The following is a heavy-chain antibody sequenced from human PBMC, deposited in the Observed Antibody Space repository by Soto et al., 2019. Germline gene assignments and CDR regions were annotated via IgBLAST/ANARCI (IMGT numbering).Heavy chain of an antibody. CDR2: IYHSGST. CDR1: GGSISSGGYS. D-gene: IGHD5-18*01. V-gene: IGHV4-30-2*01. J-gene: IGHJ4*02. Sequence: SETLSLTCAVSGGSISSGGYSWSWIRQPPGKGLEWIGYIYHSGSTYYNPSLKSRVTISVDRSKNQFSLKLSSVTAADTAVYYCARGLTSMFSVDYWGQGTLVTVSS. CDR3: ARGLTSMFSVDY.